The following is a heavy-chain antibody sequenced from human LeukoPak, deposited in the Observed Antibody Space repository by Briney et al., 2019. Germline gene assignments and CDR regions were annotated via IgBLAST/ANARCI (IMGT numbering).Heavy chain of an antibody. V-gene: IGHV3-48*03. Sequence: GGSLRLSCAASGFTFSSYEMNWVRQAPGKGLEWVSYISSSGSTIYYADSVKGRFTISRDNAKNSLYLQMNSLRAEDTAVYYCARVPPRGISIAAAEDYWGQGTLVTVSS. CDR2: ISSSGSTI. CDR1: GFTFSSYE. CDR3: ARVPPRGISIAAAEDY. J-gene: IGHJ4*02. D-gene: IGHD6-13*01.